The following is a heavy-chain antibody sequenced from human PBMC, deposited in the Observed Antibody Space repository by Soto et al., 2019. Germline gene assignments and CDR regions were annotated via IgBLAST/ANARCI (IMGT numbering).Heavy chain of an antibody. CDR3: VTEGAAGYYPN. D-gene: IGHD3-22*01. CDR1: GFTFSRFP. CDR2: VSKDGGEK. J-gene: IGHJ4*02. Sequence: QVQLVKSGGGVVQPGRSIRLSCAASGFTFSRFPIHWVRQAPGKGLEWVALVSKDGGEKHYADSVRGRFTISRDNSRDTVYLQLNSLRDEDTAMYYCVTEGAAGYYPNWGQGTLVTVSS. V-gene: IGHV3-30-3*01.